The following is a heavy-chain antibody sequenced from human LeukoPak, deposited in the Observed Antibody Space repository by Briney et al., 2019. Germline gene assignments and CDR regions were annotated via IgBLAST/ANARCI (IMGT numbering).Heavy chain of an antibody. CDR1: GASIRSDY. CDR2: IYYSGST. J-gene: IGHJ5*02. Sequence: SETLSLTCTVSGASIRSDYWNWIRQPPGKGLEWIGYIYYSGSTNYNPSLKSRVTVSVDTSKNQFSLKLSSVTAADTAVYYCARGCSAGTPHNWFDPWGQGTLVTVSS. D-gene: IGHD6-13*01. V-gene: IGHV4-59*01. CDR3: ARGCSAGTPHNWFDP.